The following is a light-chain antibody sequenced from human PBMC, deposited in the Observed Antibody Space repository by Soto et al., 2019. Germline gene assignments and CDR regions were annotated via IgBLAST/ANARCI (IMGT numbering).Light chain of an antibody. Sequence: EIVMTQSPATLSLSPGERATLSCRASQSVSSNLVWYQQKPGQAPSLLIYGASTRATGIPARFSGSGSGTEFTLTISSLQSEDFAVYYCQQYDSWPQTFGQGTKVEIK. CDR3: QQYDSWPQT. CDR1: QSVSSN. J-gene: IGKJ1*01. CDR2: GAS. V-gene: IGKV3-15*01.